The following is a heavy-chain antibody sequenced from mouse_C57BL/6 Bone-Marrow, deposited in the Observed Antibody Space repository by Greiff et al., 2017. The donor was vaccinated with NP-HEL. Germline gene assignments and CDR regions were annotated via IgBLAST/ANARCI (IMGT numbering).Heavy chain of an antibody. CDR3: ARHDYDEDY. CDR1: GYAFSSSW. J-gene: IGHJ4*01. V-gene: IGHV1-82*01. Sequence: QLQQSGPELVKPGASVKISCKASGYAFSSSWMNWVKQRPGKGLEWIGRIYPGDGDTNYNGKFKGKATLTADKSSSTAYMQLSSLTSEDSAVYFCARHDYDEDYWGQGTSVTVSS. CDR2: IYPGDGDT. D-gene: IGHD2-4*01.